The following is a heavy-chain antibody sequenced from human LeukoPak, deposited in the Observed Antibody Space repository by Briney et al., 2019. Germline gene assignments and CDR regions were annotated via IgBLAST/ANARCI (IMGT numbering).Heavy chain of an antibody. J-gene: IGHJ3*02. D-gene: IGHD6-13*01. V-gene: IGHV3-21*01. CDR1: GFTFSSYS. Sequence: GGSLRLSCAASGFTFSSYSMNWVRQAPGKGLEWVSSISSSSSYIYYADSVKGRFTISRDNAKNSLYLQMNSLRAEDTAVYYCARGQGSSSWPGDAFDIWGQGTMVTVSS. CDR3: ARGQGSSSWPGDAFDI. CDR2: ISSSSSYI.